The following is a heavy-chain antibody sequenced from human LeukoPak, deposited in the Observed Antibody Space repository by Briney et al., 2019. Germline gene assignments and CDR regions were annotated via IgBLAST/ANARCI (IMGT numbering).Heavy chain of an antibody. CDR3: AKDDGGSYYIYYYYMDV. J-gene: IGHJ6*03. Sequence: PGGSLRLSCAASGFIFSSYGMHWVRQAPGKGLEWVAFIRYDGSNKYYADSVKGRFTISRDNSRNTLYLQMNSLRAEDTAVYYCAKDDGGSYYIYYYYMDVWGKGTTVTISS. D-gene: IGHD1-26*01. V-gene: IGHV3-30*02. CDR2: IRYDGSNK. CDR1: GFIFSSYG.